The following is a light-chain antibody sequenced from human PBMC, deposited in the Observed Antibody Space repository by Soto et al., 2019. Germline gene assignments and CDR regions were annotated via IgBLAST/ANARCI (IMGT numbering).Light chain of an antibody. V-gene: IGLV2-23*01. Sequence: QSALTQPASVSGSPGQSITISCTGTNSDVGSYNLVSWYQHHPGKAPKLMVYEGSRRPSGVSNRFSGSKSGNTASLTISGLQAEDEADDFCCSYAGTSGAHWVFGGGTKLTVL. CDR3: CSYAGTSGAHWV. CDR1: NSDVGSYNL. J-gene: IGLJ3*02. CDR2: EGS.